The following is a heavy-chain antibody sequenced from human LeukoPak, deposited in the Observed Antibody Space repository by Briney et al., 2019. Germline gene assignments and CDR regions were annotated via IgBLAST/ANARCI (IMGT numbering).Heavy chain of an antibody. D-gene: IGHD6-6*01. CDR3: ARGARLLGGLDY. V-gene: IGHV1-46*03. CDR1: GYTFTSNY. CDR2: INPSGGIT. J-gene: IGHJ4*02. Sequence: ASVKVSCKASGYTFTSNYMHWVRQAPGQGLEWMGIINPSGGITSYAQKFQGRVTITRDTSTGTVYMELSSLRSEDTAVYYCARGARLLGGLDYWGQGTLVTVSS.